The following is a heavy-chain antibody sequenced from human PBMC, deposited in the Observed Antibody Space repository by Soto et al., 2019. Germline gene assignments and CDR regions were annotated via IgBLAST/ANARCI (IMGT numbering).Heavy chain of an antibody. J-gene: IGHJ4*02. D-gene: IGHD5-18*01. V-gene: IGHV1-46*01. CDR3: PSAPDY. Sequence: GASVKVSCKASGDTFTDYYIHWVRQAPGQGLEWMGTVNPSGGHTTYAQHFLGRVTMTRDMSTSTLYMDPVDTATYYCSRIQIPSAPDYWGQGALVTVSS. CDR1: GDTFTDYY. CDR2: VNPSGGHT.